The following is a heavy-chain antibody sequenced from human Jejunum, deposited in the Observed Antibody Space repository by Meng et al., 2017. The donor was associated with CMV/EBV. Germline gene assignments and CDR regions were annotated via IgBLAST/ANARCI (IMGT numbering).Heavy chain of an antibody. D-gene: IGHD1-26*01. J-gene: IGHJ4*02. CDR3: ARGPGASTREGFDY. V-gene: IGHV4-4*07. CDR2: FYSSDTY. Sequence: QVPLQESGLGLVKPSEPLSLPCTVAGGSISNHYWSWIRQSAGKGLEWIGRFYSSDTYNYHPSLNSRLTMSLDTSKNQFSLNLSSVTAADTAIYYCARGPGASTREGFDYWGLGTLVTVSS. CDR1: GGSISNHY.